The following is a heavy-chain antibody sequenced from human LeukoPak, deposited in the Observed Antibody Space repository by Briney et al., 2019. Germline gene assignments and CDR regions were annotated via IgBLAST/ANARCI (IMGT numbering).Heavy chain of an antibody. CDR2: INPSGGST. CDR3: ARDRRYSYGPGVPFDY. V-gene: IGHV1-46*01. D-gene: IGHD5-18*01. CDR1: GYTFTSYY. Sequence: ASVKVSCKASGYTFTSYYMHWVRQAPGQGLEWMGIINPSGGSTSYAQKFQGRVTMTRDTSTSTVYMELSGLRSEDTAVYYCARDRRYSYGPGVPFDYWGQGTLVTVSS. J-gene: IGHJ4*02.